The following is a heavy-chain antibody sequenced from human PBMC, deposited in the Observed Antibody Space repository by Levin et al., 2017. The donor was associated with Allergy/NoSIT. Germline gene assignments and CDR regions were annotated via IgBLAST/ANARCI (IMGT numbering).Heavy chain of an antibody. Sequence: SQTLSLTCAVSDESFTTFYWTWIRQPPGKGLEWIGEINHSGSSNYNPSLKSRVNIEVDTSKSQFSLKLTSVTAADTAVYYCAREGANWFDPWGQGTLVTVSS. D-gene: IGHD3-16*01. V-gene: IGHV4-34*01. J-gene: IGHJ5*02. CDR1: DESFTTFY. CDR3: AREGANWFDP. CDR2: INHSGSS.